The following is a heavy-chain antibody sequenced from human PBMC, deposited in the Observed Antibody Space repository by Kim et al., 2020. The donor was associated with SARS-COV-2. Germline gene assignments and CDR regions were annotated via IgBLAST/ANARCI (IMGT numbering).Heavy chain of an antibody. CDR2: ISYDGSNK. D-gene: IGHD2-15*01. CDR1: GFTFSSYG. Sequence: GGSLRLSCAASGFTFSSYGMHWVRQAPGKGLEWVAVISYDGSNKYYADSVKGRFTISRDNSKNTLYLQMNSLRAEDTAVYYCAKAGYCSGGSCYLDTAMATGDYWGQGTLVTVSS. CDR3: AKAGYCSGGSCYLDTAMATGDY. J-gene: IGHJ4*02. V-gene: IGHV3-30*18.